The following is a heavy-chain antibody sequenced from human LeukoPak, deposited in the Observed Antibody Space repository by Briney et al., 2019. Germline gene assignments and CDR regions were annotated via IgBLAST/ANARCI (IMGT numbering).Heavy chain of an antibody. CDR3: ARQSFLVGNELGS. D-gene: IGHD7-27*01. J-gene: IGHJ4*02. CDR2: IYYSGST. Sequence: SETLSLTCTVSGGSISSSSYYWGWIRQPPGKGLEWIGSIYYSGSTYYNPSLKSRVTISVDTSKNQFSLKLSSVTAADTAVYYCARQSFLVGNELGSWGQGTLVTVSS. CDR1: GGSISSSSYY. V-gene: IGHV4-39*01.